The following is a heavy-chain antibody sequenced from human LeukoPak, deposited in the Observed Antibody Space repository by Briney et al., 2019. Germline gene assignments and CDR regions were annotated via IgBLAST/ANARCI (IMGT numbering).Heavy chain of an antibody. CDR1: GGSISSSTYY. D-gene: IGHD1-26*01. Sequence: SETLSLTCTVSGGSISSSTYYWGWIRQPPGRGLEWIGSVYYSGSTYYNPSLKSRVTISVDTSKNQFSLKLSSMTAADTAVYYCAGHKLTGSYPDYFDYWGQGTLVTVSS. J-gene: IGHJ4*02. CDR3: AGHKLTGSYPDYFDY. V-gene: IGHV4-39*01. CDR2: VYYSGST.